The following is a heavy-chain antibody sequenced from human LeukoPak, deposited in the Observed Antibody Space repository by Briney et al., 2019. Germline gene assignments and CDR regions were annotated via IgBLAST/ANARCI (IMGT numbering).Heavy chain of an antibody. J-gene: IGHJ4*02. CDR3: AKDGQSFNSMWDYLDS. CDR2: IGGGDT. Sequence: GGSLRLSCAASGFDFSTYAMSWVRQAPGKGLEWVSGIGGGDTHYADSVEGRFTISRDNSKSTVELHMSSLRVEDTAVYYCAKDGQSFNSMWDYLDSWGRGTLVTVSS. V-gene: IGHV3-23*01. D-gene: IGHD1-26*01. CDR1: GFDFSTYA.